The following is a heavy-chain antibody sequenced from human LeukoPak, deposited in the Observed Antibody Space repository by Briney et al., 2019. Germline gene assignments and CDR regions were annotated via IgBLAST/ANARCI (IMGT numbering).Heavy chain of an antibody. J-gene: IGHJ4*02. V-gene: IGHV4-59*01. CDR1: GGSISSYY. Sequence: SETLSLTCTVPGGSISSYYWSWIRQPPGKGLEWIGYIYYSGSTNYNPSLKSRVTISVDTSKNQISLKLSSVTAADTAVYYCARGSTAPFDYWGQGTLVTVSS. CDR3: ARGSTAPFDY. CDR2: IYYSGST. D-gene: IGHD4-17*01.